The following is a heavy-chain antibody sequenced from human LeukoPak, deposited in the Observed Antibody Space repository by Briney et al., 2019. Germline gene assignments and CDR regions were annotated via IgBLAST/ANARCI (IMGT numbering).Heavy chain of an antibody. CDR2: IYTSGST. J-gene: IGHJ4*02. CDR1: GGSISSGSYY. CDR3: ARAPNYDFWSGYLDY. Sequence: SQTLSLTCTVSGGSISSGSYYWSWIRQPAGKGLEWIGRIYTSGSTYYNPSLKSRVIISVDTSKNHFSLKLSSVTAADTAVYYCARAPNYDFWSGYLDYWGQGTLVTVSS. V-gene: IGHV4-61*02. D-gene: IGHD3-3*01.